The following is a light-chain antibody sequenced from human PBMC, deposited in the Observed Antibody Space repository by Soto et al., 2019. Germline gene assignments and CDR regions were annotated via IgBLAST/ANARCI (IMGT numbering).Light chain of an antibody. CDR1: QSVSSSY. J-gene: IGKJ1*01. CDR2: ATL. CDR3: HQYGRSLWK. V-gene: IGKV3-20*01. Sequence: EIVLTQSPGTLSLSPGERATLSCRASQSVSSSYLAWYQQKPGQAPRLLIYATLSRATGIPDRFSGSGAGTDFSLTISRLEPKDFAVYDTHQYGRSLWKFGQGTKGEIK.